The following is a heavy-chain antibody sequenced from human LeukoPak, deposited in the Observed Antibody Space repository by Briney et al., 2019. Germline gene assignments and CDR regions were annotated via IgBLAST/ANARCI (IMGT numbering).Heavy chain of an antibody. D-gene: IGHD5/OR15-5a*01. CDR2: IKEDGSET. V-gene: IGHV3-7*04. Sequence: GGSLRLSCTASAITFSNSWMSWVRQAPGKGLEWAANIKEDGSETNYVDSVKGRFTISRDNAKNSLFLQMNSLRGDDTAVYYCARHLAGDSLYRHFDYWGQGTLVTVSS. CDR1: AITFSNSW. CDR3: ARHLAGDSLYRHFDY. J-gene: IGHJ4*02.